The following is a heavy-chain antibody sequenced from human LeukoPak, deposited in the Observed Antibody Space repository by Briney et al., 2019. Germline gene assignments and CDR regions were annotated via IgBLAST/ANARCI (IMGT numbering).Heavy chain of an antibody. Sequence: GGSLRLSCAASGFTFSSYAMSWVRQAPGKGLEWVSGISGSGGSTYYADSVKGRFTISRDNSKNTLYLQMNSLRAEDTALYYCAKGTYGDYTFTDYWGQGTLVTVPS. CDR1: GFTFSSYA. V-gene: IGHV3-23*01. J-gene: IGHJ4*02. CDR3: AKGTYGDYTFTDY. CDR2: ISGSGGST. D-gene: IGHD4-17*01.